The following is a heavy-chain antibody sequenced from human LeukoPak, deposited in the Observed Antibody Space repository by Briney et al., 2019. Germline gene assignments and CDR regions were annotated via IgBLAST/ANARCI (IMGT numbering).Heavy chain of an antibody. D-gene: IGHD3-10*01. CDR2: ISDDGSRQ. CDR1: GFTFSNYA. Sequence: GRSLRLSCAATGFTFSNYAIHWGRQAPGKGLEWVAFISDDGSRQHYADSVKGRFTISRDNPKNTLNLQMNSLRAEDTAVYYCVKDRTGTYTLDYWGQGTLVTVSS. J-gene: IGHJ4*02. V-gene: IGHV3-30-3*01. CDR3: VKDRTGTYTLDY.